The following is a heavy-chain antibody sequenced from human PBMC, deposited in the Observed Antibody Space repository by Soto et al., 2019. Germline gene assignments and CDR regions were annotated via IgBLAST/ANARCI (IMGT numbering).Heavy chain of an antibody. Sequence: EVQLVESGGGLVQPGESLRLSCVASGFTFRSHWMHWFRHGPGKGLVWVSSIHPEGTATSYADFVKGRFTLTRDNAKNTVYMQMNSLRAEDTGVYCCFRVSIGWRGVDVWGQGTTVIVSS. D-gene: IGHD6-19*01. CDR2: IHPEGTAT. CDR3: FRVSIGWRGVDV. CDR1: GFTFRSHW. J-gene: IGHJ6*02. V-gene: IGHV3-74*01.